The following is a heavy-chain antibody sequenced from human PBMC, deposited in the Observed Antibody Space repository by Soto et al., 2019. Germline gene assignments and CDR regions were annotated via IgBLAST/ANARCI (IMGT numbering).Heavy chain of an antibody. CDR3: ARRGSGSWYFDL. CDR2: IYYSGST. D-gene: IGHD2-15*01. V-gene: IGHV4-39*01. CDR1: GGSISSSSYY. Sequence: QLQLQESGPGLVKPSETLSLICTVSGGSISSSSYYWGWIRQPPGKGLEWIGSIYYSGSTFYNPSLKSRVTISVDTSKNQFSLKLTSVTAADTAVYYCARRGSGSWYFDLWGRGTLVTVSS. J-gene: IGHJ2*01.